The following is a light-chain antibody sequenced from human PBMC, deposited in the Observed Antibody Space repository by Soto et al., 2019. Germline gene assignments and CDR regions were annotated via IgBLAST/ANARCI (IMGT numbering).Light chain of an antibody. CDR1: SSDIGSYDL. J-gene: IGLJ2*01. CDR2: EVN. CDR3: CSYTSSNTLV. V-gene: IGLV2-23*02. Sequence: QSVLTQPASVSGSPGQSITISCTGASSDIGSYDLVSWYQQNPGKTPRLIIYEVNKRPWGVSNRFSGSKSGNTASLTIPGLQAEDEADYYCCSYTSSNTLVFGGGTKLTVL.